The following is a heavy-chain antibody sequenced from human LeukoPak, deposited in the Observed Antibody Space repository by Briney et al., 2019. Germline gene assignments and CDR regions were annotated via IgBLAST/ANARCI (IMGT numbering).Heavy chain of an antibody. CDR3: ARADCSGGSCYSSWFDP. V-gene: IGHV1-69*13. J-gene: IGHJ5*02. CDR2: IIPTFGTA. CDR1: GGTFSSYA. D-gene: IGHD2-15*01. Sequence: SVKVSCKASGGTFSSYAISWVRQAPGQGLEWMGGIIPTFGTANYAQKFQGRVTITADESTSTAYVELSSLRSEDTAVYYCARADCSGGSCYSSWFDPWGQGTLVTVSS.